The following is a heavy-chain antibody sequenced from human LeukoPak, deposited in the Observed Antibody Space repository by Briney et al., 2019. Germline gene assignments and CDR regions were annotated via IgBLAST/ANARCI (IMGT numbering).Heavy chain of an antibody. CDR1: GFTFSSYA. CDR3: AKDTSGAAVFDY. V-gene: IGHV3-23*01. D-gene: IGHD1-26*01. CDR2: ISGSGGSA. J-gene: IGHJ4*02. Sequence: TGGSLRLSCAASGFTFSSYAMSWVRQAPGKGLEWVSAISGSGGSAYYADSVKGRFTISRDNSKNTLYLQMNSLRAEDTAVYYCAKDTSGAAVFDYWGQGTLVTVSS.